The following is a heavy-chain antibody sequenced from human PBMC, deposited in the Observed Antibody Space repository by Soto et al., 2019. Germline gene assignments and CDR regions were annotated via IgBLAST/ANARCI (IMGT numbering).Heavy chain of an antibody. V-gene: IGHV4-39*01. CDR1: GGSISSSNYY. CDR2: IYYSGST. D-gene: IGHD1-26*01. Sequence: QLQLQESGPGLVKPSETLSLTCTVSGGSISSSNYYWGWIRQPPGKGLEWIGTIYYSGSTYYNPSFKSRVTISVDTSKNQFSLKLSSVTAADTAVYYCARRGSGSYSDYWGQGTLVTVSS. J-gene: IGHJ4*02. CDR3: ARRGSGSYSDY.